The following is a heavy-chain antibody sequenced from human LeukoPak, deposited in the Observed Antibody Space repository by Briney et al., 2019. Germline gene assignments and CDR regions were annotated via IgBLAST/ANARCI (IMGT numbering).Heavy chain of an antibody. Sequence: GGSLRLSCAASGFTLSSYSMNWVRQALGKGLEWVSSISSSSSYIYYADSVKGRFTISRDNAKNSLFLQMNSLRAEDTAVYYCARDSDFDSSGYYPYYYYYYNMDVWGQGTTVTVSS. D-gene: IGHD3-22*01. CDR2: ISSSSSYI. V-gene: IGHV3-21*01. J-gene: IGHJ6*02. CDR1: GFTLSSYS. CDR3: ARDSDFDSSGYYPYYYYYYNMDV.